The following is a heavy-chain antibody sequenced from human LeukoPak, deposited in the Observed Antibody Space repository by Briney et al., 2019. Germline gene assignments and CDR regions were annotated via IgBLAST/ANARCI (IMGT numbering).Heavy chain of an antibody. Sequence: SVKVSCTASGGTFSSYAISWVRQAPGQGLEWMGGIIPIFGTANYAQKFQGRVTITADESTSTAYMELSSLRSEDTAVYYCAIQWELQGWAFDYWGQGTLVTVSS. CDR3: AIQWELQGWAFDY. CDR1: GGTFSSYA. V-gene: IGHV1-69*13. CDR2: IIPIFGTA. D-gene: IGHD1-26*01. J-gene: IGHJ4*02.